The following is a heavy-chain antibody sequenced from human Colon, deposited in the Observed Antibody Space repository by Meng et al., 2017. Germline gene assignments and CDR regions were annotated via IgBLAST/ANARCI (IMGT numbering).Heavy chain of an antibody. V-gene: IGHV4-34*01. Sequence: QVQPQQWGAGLLKPSEPLSLPCAVYGGSFSGYYWSWIRQPPGKGLEWIGEINHSGSTNYNPSLKSRVTISVDTSKNQFSLKLSSVTAADTAVYYCARSLGYYDYVWGSYPPGYWGQGTLVTVSS. CDR3: ARSLGYYDYVWGSYPPGY. CDR2: INHSGST. J-gene: IGHJ4*02. CDR1: GGSFSGYY. D-gene: IGHD3-16*01.